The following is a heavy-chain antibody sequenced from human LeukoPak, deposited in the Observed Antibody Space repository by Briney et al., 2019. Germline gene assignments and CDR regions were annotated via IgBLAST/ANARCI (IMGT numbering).Heavy chain of an antibody. D-gene: IGHD2-2*01. CDR1: GYSLSSGYY. J-gene: IGHJ3*02. Sequence: SETLSLTCTLSGYSLSSGYYWGWIRQPPGKGLEWIGSVDHSGGTYYNPSLRSRVSISVDTSKNQFSLKLSSATAADTAVYYCARESNTYAAFDIWGQGTMVTVSS. CDR2: VDHSGGT. CDR3: ARESNTYAAFDI. V-gene: IGHV4-38-2*02.